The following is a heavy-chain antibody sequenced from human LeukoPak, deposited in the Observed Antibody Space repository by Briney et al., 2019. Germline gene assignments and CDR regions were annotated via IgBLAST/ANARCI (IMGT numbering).Heavy chain of an antibody. CDR3: ARELRYRDYYYYMDV. CDR2: IYYSGST. Sequence: SETLSLTCTVPGGSISSSSYYWGWIRQPPGKGLEWIGSIYYSGSTYYNPSLKSRVTISVDTSKNQFSLKLSSVTAADTAVYYCARELRYRDYYYYMDVWGKGTTVTVSS. J-gene: IGHJ6*03. V-gene: IGHV4-39*07. CDR1: GGSISSSSYY. D-gene: IGHD3-9*01.